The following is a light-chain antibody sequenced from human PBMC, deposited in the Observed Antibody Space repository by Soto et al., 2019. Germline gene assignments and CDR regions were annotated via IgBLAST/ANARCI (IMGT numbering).Light chain of an antibody. V-gene: IGKV1-39*01. CDR2: AAS. CDR3: QQSYSTPRT. Sequence: DIEMTQSPSSLSASVRDRVTITCRASQSISSYLNWYQQKPGKAPKLLIYAASSLQSGVPSRFSGSGSGTDFTLTVSSLQPKDFATYFCQQSYSTPRTFGQGTKVEVK. CDR1: QSISSY. J-gene: IGKJ1*01.